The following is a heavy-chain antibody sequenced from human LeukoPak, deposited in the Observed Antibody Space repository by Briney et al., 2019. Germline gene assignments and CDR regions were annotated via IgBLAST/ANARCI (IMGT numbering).Heavy chain of an antibody. CDR2: TNPTSGDT. Sequence: ASVKVSCKASGYTLTDYYIHWVRQAPGQGLEWMGWTNPTSGDTSYAQRFQGRVTMTRDTSTSTAYMGLSGLRSDDTAIYYCARGVVYYRLDFWGQGALVAVSS. J-gene: IGHJ4*02. CDR1: GYTLTDYY. V-gene: IGHV1-2*02. D-gene: IGHD3-22*01. CDR3: ARGVVYYRLDF.